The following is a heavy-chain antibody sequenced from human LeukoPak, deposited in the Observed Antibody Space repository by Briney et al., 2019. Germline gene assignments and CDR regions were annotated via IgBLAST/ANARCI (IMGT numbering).Heavy chain of an antibody. J-gene: IGHJ4*02. D-gene: IGHD5-18*01. CDR2: IYYTGST. Sequence: PSETLSLTCTVSGGSISSYYWSWIRQPPGKGLEWIGCIYYTGSTNYNPSLKSRVAISVDTSKNQFSLKLSSVTAADTAVYYCARAGGGNTAMDLDYWGQGTLVTVSS. CDR3: ARAGGGNTAMDLDY. CDR1: GGSISSYY. V-gene: IGHV4-59*01.